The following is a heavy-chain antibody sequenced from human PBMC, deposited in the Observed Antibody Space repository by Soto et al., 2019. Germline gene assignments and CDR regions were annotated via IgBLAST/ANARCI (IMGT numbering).Heavy chain of an antibody. Sequence: GSVPTLVNPTHALTLTCTCSGFSLGTTGRGGDFIRQPPVKALEWLAILYWDDDNRYKPSLKSRLTLTKDTSKSQVVLTLTIADPADTATYYCAHIPLQDSGAFDIWGQGTMVTVSS. CDR2: LYWDDDN. D-gene: IGHD6-19*01. V-gene: IGHV2-5*02. CDR1: GFSLGTTGRG. J-gene: IGHJ3*02. CDR3: AHIPLQDSGAFDI.